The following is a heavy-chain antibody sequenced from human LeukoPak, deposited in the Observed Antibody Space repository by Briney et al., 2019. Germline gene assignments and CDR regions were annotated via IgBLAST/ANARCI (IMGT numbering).Heavy chain of an antibody. J-gene: IGHJ4*02. D-gene: IGHD3-16*01. Sequence: GASLKVSCKASGYTFSTYHMNWVRQAPGQGLEWMGTISPSNGNTNYAQSFRGRVTMTRDTSTSTVHMELTSLTSEDTAVYYCVREASGGYFDYWGQGTQVTVSS. CDR1: GYTFSTYH. CDR3: VREASGGYFDY. V-gene: IGHV1-46*01. CDR2: ISPSNGNT.